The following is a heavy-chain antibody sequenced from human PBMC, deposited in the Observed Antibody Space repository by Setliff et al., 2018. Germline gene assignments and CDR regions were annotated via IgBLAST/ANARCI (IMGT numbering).Heavy chain of an antibody. CDR2: IDWDDDK. CDR3: ARTVRSGSYHYYYMDV. CDR1: GFSLSTSGMR. D-gene: IGHD1-26*01. V-gene: IGHV2-70*04. J-gene: IGHJ6*03. Sequence: SGPTLVNPTQTLTLTCTFSGFSLSTSGMRVSWIRQPPGKALEWLARIDWDDDKFYSTSLKTRLTLSKDTSKNQVVLTMTNMDSVDTATYYCARTVRSGSYHYYYMDVWGKGTTVTVSS.